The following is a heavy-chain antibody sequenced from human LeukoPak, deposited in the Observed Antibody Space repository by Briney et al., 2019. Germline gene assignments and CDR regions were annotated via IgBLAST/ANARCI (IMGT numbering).Heavy chain of an antibody. V-gene: IGHV3-33*08. CDR3: ARDLEDSSPFGAFDM. CDR2: IWFDGIRK. CDR1: GFIVSSNY. D-gene: IGHD3-22*01. Sequence: GGSLRLSCAASGFIVSSNYMSWVRQVPGKGLEWVTAIWFDGIRKYYADSVKGRLTISRDNSKNTLYLQMNSLRAEDTAVYYCARDLEDSSPFGAFDMWGQGTMVTVSS. J-gene: IGHJ3*02.